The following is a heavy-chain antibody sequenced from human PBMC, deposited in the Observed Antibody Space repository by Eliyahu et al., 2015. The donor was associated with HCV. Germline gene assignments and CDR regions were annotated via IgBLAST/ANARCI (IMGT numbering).Heavy chain of an antibody. CDR1: GFPFSSYA. CDR3: ANDPVAVVVVAFY. D-gene: IGHD2-15*01. CDR2: ISGSGGST. J-gene: IGHJ4*02. V-gene: IGHV3-23*01. Sequence: EVQLLESGGGLVQPGGSLRLSCAASGFPFSSYAMSWVRQAPGKGLEWVSAISGSGGSTYYADSVKGRFTISRDNSKNTLYLQMNSLRAEDTAVYYCANDPVAVVVVAFYWGQGTLVTVSS.